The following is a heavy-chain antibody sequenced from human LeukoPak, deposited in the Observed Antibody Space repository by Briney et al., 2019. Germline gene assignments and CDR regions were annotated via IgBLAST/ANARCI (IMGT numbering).Heavy chain of an antibody. CDR3: ARGYCGGDCRVYYGMDV. V-gene: IGHV3-33*01. CDR1: GFHFGSYG. CDR2: IWHDGSNK. J-gene: IGHJ6*02. D-gene: IGHD2-21*02. Sequence: GGSLRLSGVGSGFHFGSYGMHWVRQAPGKGLEWVAVIWHDGSNKDYADSVKGRFTISRDNSKNTVYLQMNSLRAEDTAVYYCARGYCGGDCRVYYGMDVWGQGTTVTVSS.